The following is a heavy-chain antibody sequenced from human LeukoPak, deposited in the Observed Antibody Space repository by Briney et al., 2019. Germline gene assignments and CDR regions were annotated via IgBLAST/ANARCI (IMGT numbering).Heavy chain of an antibody. CDR3: ARDIQLWLSGGVDY. Sequence: GGSLRLSCAASGFTFSSYEMNWVRQAPGKGLEWVSYISSSGSTIYYADSVKGRFTISRDNAKNSLYLQMSSLRAEDTAVYYCARDIQLWLSGGVDYWGQGTLVTVSS. CDR1: GFTFSSYE. J-gene: IGHJ4*02. V-gene: IGHV3-48*03. D-gene: IGHD5-18*01. CDR2: ISSSGSTI.